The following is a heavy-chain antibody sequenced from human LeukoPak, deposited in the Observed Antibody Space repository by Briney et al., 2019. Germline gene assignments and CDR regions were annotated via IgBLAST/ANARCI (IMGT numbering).Heavy chain of an antibody. CDR3: ATDLSFLGFPGY. CDR2: LDPEDGET. J-gene: IGHJ4*02. Sequence: ASVKVSCKVSGYTLTELSMHWVRQAPGKGLEWMGGLDPEDGETIYAQKFQGRVTMTEDTSTDTAYMELSSLRSEDTAVYYCATDLSFLGFPGYWGQGTLVTVSS. CDR1: GYTLTELS. D-gene: IGHD2-21*01. V-gene: IGHV1-24*01.